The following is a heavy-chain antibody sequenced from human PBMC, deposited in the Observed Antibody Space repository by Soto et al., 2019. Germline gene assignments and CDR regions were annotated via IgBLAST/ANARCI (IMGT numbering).Heavy chain of an antibody. D-gene: IGHD6-19*01. J-gene: IGHJ4*02. CDR2: IWCDGGNK. CDR3: ARGGRSEEGYFDY. CDR1: GFTFSSYG. Sequence: QVQLVESGGGVVQPGRSLRLSCAASGFTFSSYGMHWVRQAPGKGLEWVAVIWCDGGNKYYADSVKGRFTISRDNSKNTLYLQMNSLRAEDKDVYYCARGGRSEEGYFDYWGQGTLVTVSS. V-gene: IGHV3-33*01.